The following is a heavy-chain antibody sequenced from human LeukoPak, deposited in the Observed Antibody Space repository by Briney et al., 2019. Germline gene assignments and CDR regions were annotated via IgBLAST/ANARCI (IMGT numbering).Heavy chain of an antibody. CDR1: GFTVTSYA. CDR3: AKATYYYDSYGYNGVFEY. CDR2: VSGSADNT. Sequence: GGSLRLSCEASGFTVTSYAMSWVRQAPGKGLEWVSAVSGSADNTYYADSVKGRFTISRDSSKNTLYLQMNSLRAEDTAVYFCAKATYYYDSYGYNGVFEYWGQGTLVTVSS. D-gene: IGHD3-22*01. J-gene: IGHJ4*02. V-gene: IGHV3-23*01.